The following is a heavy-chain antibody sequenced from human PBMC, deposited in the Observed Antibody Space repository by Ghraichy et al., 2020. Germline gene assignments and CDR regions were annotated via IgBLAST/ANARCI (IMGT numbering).Heavy chain of an antibody. D-gene: IGHD1-26*01. CDR3: ARDRSGSYALGY. CDR2: INPNSGGT. CDR1: GYTFTGYY. V-gene: IGHV1-2*02. Sequence: ASVKVSCKASGYTFTGYYMHWVRQAPGQGLEWMGWINPNSGGTNYAQKFQGRVTMTRDTSISTAYMELSRLRSDDTAVYYCARDRSGSYALGYWGQGTLVTVSS. J-gene: IGHJ4*02.